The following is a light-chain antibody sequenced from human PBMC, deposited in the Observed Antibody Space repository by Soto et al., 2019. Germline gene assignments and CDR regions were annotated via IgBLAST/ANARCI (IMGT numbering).Light chain of an antibody. CDR2: GAS. V-gene: IGKV3-15*01. CDR1: QSVSSN. CDR3: QQYNNWPYT. J-gene: IGKJ2*01. Sequence: EIVMTQSPATLAVSPGERAALSCRASQSVSSNFAWYQQKPGQAPRLIIYGASSRATGTPARFSGSGSGTEFTLTISSLQSEDFAVYYCQQYNNWPYTFGLGTQVEMK.